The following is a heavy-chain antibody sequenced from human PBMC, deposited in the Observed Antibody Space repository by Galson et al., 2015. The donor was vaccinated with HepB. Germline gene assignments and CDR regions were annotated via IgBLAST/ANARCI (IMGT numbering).Heavy chain of an antibody. CDR2: ICHGGIT. J-gene: IGHJ6*02. CDR3: AREAVTLIRDVVFTNYYYAMDV. V-gene: IGHV4-31*03. Sequence: TLSLTCSVSGGSISSDTYCWSWLRQQSGKGLEWIGHICHGGITHYNPSLQSRLTISVDMSRTQFSLKLASVTAADTAAYFCAREAVTLIRDVVFTNYYYAMDVWGQGTTVTVSS. CDR1: GGSISSDTYC. D-gene: IGHD3-10*01.